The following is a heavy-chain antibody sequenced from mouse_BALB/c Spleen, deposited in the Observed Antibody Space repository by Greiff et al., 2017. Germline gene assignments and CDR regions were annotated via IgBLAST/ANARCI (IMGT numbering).Heavy chain of an antibody. CDR1: GFTFSSYA. D-gene: IGHD1-1*01. CDR3: ARVGSSSGYYAMDY. Sequence: EVQRVESGGGLVKPGGSLKLSCAASGFTFSSYAMSWVRQTPEKRLEWVASISSGGSTYYPDSVKGRFTISRDNARNILYLQMSSLRSEDTAMYYCARVGSSSGYYAMDYWGQGTSVTVSS. V-gene: IGHV5-6-5*01. J-gene: IGHJ4*01. CDR2: ISSGGST.